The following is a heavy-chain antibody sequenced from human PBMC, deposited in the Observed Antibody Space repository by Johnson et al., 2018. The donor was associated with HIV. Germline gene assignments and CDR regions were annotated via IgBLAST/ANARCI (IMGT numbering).Heavy chain of an antibody. CDR1: GFTVSSNY. CDR3: ATFGGGSFHAFDI. J-gene: IGHJ3*02. CDR2: IYSGGST. D-gene: IGHD1-26*01. Sequence: MLLVESGGGLVQPGGSLRLSCAASGFTVSSNYMSWVRQAPGKGLEWVSVIYSGGSTYYADSVKGRFTISRDNSKNTLYLQMNSLRAEDTAVYFCATFGGGSFHAFDIWGQGTMVTVSS. V-gene: IGHV3-66*01.